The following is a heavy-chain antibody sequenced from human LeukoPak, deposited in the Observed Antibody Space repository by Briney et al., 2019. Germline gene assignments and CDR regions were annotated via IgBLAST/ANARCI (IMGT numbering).Heavy chain of an antibody. CDR1: GFTFSSYW. Sequence: GGSLRLSCAASGFTFSSYWMSWVRQAPGKGLEWVAVIWYDGSNKYYADSVKGRFTISRDNSKNTLYLQMNSLRAEDTAVYYCARGFGWDPFDYWGQGTLVTVSS. J-gene: IGHJ4*02. CDR2: IWYDGSNK. CDR3: ARGFGWDPFDY. D-gene: IGHD6-19*01. V-gene: IGHV3-33*08.